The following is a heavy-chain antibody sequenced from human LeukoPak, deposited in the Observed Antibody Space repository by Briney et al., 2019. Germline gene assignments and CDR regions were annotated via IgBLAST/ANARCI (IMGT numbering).Heavy chain of an antibody. D-gene: IGHD3-22*01. Sequence: GGSLRLSCAASGFTFSSYEMNWVRQAPGKGLEWVSYISSSGSTIYYADSVKGRFTISRDNAKNSLYLQMNNLRAEDTAVYYCARPPPVDYYDSSGNFDYWGQGTLVTVSS. CDR1: GFTFSSYE. V-gene: IGHV3-48*03. CDR2: ISSSGSTI. CDR3: ARPPPVDYYDSSGNFDY. J-gene: IGHJ4*02.